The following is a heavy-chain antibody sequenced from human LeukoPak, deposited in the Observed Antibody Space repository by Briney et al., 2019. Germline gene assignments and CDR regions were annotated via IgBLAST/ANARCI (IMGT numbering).Heavy chain of an antibody. CDR2: IRTQANIYAT. CDR1: GFTFSGSS. V-gene: IGHV3-73*01. D-gene: IGHD3-16*02. Sequence: GGSLRLSCAASGFTFSGSSIHWVRQASGKGLEWVGLIRTQANIYATAYAASVTGRFTISRDNAKNSLYLQMNSLRAEDTAVYYRARGPPRNYDYVWGSYRYFEFDYWGQGTLVTVSS. CDR3: ARGPPRNYDYVWGSYRYFEFDY. J-gene: IGHJ4*02.